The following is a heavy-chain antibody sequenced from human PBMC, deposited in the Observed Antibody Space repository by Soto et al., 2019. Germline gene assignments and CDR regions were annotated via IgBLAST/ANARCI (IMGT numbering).Heavy chain of an antibody. CDR1: GFTFSDYG. J-gene: IGHJ5*02. D-gene: IGHD3-16*01. Sequence: QVQLVESGGGVVQPGRSLRLSCAASGFTFSDYGMHWARQAPGKGLEWVASLHYDGSNKQYADSVKGRFTISRDDAKNTLYLQMNSLRAEDTAVYYCARDWVPFTWGQGTLVTVSS. CDR2: LHYDGSNK. V-gene: IGHV3-33*01. CDR3: ARDWVPFT.